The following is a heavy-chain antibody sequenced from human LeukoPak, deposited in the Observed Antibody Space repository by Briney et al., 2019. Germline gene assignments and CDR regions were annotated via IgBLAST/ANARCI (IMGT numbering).Heavy chain of an antibody. V-gene: IGHV3-21*01. Sequence: PGGSLRLSCAASGFTFSSYSMNWVRQAPGKGLEWVSSISSSSSYIYYADSVKGRFTISRDNAKNSLYLQMNSLRAEDTAVYYCARAVPDIPIPDCSSTSCFFDPWGQGTLVTVSS. J-gene: IGHJ5*02. CDR1: GFTFSSYS. CDR2: ISSSSSYI. D-gene: IGHD2-2*01. CDR3: ARAVPDIPIPDCSSTSCFFDP.